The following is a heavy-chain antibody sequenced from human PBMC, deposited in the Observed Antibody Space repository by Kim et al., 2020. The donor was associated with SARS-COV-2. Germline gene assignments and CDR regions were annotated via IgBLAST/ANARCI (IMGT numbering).Heavy chain of an antibody. D-gene: IGHD4-17*01. J-gene: IGHJ3*02. CDR1: GGTFSSYA. CDR2: IIPILGIA. CDR3: AREVGNYGDYWGFQGDAFDI. V-gene: IGHV1-69*04. Sequence: SVKVSCKASGGTFSSYAISWVRQAPGQGLEWMGRIIPILGIANHAQKFQGRVTITADKSTSTAYMELSSLRSEDTAVYYCAREVGNYGDYWGFQGDAFDIWGQGTMVTVSS.